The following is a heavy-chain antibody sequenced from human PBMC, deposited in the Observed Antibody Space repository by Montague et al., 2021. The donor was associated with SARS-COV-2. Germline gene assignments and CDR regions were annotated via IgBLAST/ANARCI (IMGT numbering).Heavy chain of an antibody. CDR3: ARITEVVPFDF. J-gene: IGHJ4*02. D-gene: IGHD2-15*01. V-gene: IGHV4-59*01. CDR2: VHHSGIT. Sequence: SETLSLTCTVSGASITDFYWSWIRQPPGKGLQWVGYVHHSGITNYNPSLKSRVTISIDAPKRRFSLNLRSVTAADTAVYFCARITEVVPFDFWGRRTLVSVSS. CDR1: GASITDFY.